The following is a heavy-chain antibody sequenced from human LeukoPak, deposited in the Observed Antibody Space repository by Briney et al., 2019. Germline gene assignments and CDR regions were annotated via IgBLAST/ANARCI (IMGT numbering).Heavy chain of an antibody. D-gene: IGHD6-13*01. J-gene: IGHJ6*02. CDR1: GFTFSSYA. V-gene: IGHV3-74*01. CDR3: ARVRGEGSSWYPGYYYGMDV. Sequence: GGSLRLSCAASGFTFSSYAMSWVRQAPGKGLVWVSRINSDGSSTSYADSVKGRFTISRDNAKNTLYLQMNSLRAEDTAVYYCARVRGEGSSWYPGYYYGMDVWGQGTTVTVSS. CDR2: INSDGSST.